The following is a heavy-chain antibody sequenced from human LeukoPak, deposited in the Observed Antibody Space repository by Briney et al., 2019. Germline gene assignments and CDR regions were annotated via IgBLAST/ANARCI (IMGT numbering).Heavy chain of an antibody. CDR2: IYHSGST. V-gene: IGHV4-4*02. CDR1: GGSISSSNW. CDR3: ARVTSSSWYNWFDP. Sequence: KASGTLSLTCAVSGGSISSSNWWSWVHQPPGKGLEWIGEIYHSGSTNYNPSLKSRVTISVDKSKNQFSLKLSSVTAADTAVYYCARVTSSSWYNWFDPWGQGTLVTVSS. D-gene: IGHD6-13*01. J-gene: IGHJ5*02.